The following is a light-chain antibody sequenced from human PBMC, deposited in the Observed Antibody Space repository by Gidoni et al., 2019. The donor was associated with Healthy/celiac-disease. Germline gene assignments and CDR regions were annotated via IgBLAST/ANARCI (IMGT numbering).Light chain of an antibody. CDR3: QQSYSTPRT. CDR1: QSISSY. V-gene: IGKV1-39*01. J-gene: IGKJ1*01. CDR2: AAS. Sequence: DSQMNQSPSSLSASVGDRVTITCRASQSISSYLNWYQQKPGKAPKLLIYAASSLQSGVPSRFSGSGSGTDFTLTIRSLQPEDFATYYCQQSYSTPRTFGQXTKVEIK.